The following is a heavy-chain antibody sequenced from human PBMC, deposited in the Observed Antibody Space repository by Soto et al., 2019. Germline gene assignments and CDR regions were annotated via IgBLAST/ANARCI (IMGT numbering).Heavy chain of an antibody. V-gene: IGHV4-30-2*01. CDR2: IYHSGST. Sequence: QLQLQESGSGLVKPSQTLSLTCAVSGGSISSGGYTWSWILQPPGKGLEWIGYIYHSGSTYYNPSLKSRVAISVDRSKIQFSLKLSPLTAADTAVYYCARGNVVAIDYWGQGTLVTVSS. CDR3: ARGNVVAIDY. J-gene: IGHJ4*02. D-gene: IGHD2-21*01. CDR1: GGSISSGGYT.